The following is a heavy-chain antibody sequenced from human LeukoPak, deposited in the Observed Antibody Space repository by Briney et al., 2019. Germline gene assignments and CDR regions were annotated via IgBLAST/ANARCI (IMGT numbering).Heavy chain of an antibody. J-gene: IGHJ5*02. Sequence: GGSLRLSCAASGFTFSSYAMSWVRQAPGKGLDWVSAISGSGGSTYYADSVKGRFTISSDNSKNTLYLQMNSLRAEDTAVYYCAKDLVRFPAPWGQGTLVTVSS. V-gene: IGHV3-23*01. D-gene: IGHD6-6*01. CDR1: GFTFSSYA. CDR2: ISGSGGST. CDR3: AKDLVRFPAP.